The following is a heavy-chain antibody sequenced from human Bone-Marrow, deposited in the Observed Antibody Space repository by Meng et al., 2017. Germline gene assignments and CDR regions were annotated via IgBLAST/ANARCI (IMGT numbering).Heavy chain of an antibody. CDR1: GFTLCSHY. CDR3: ARNMKYSDGPDYYYGMDV. D-gene: IGHD5-18*01. CDR2: INTDGSIT. J-gene: IGHJ6*02. Sequence: GESLKISCAASGFTLCSHYMHWVRQAPGKGLVWVSRINTDGSITRYADSVKGRFTISRDNAKSTLYLQMNSLRAEDTAVYYCARNMKYSDGPDYYYGMDVWGQGTTVTVSS. V-gene: IGHV3-74*01.